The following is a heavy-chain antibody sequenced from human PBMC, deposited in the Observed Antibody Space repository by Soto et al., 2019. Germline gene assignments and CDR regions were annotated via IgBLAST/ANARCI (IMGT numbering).Heavy chain of an antibody. CDR1: GFTFSSYA. CDR2: ISYDGSNK. J-gene: IGHJ1*01. Sequence: GGSLRLSCAASGFTFSSYAMHWVRQAPGKGLEWVAVISYDGSNKYYADSVKGRFTISIDNSKNMLYLQMNSLRAEDTAVYYCARDTRRYCSSTSCYGGYFQHWGQGALVTVSS. V-gene: IGHV3-30*04. CDR3: ARDTRRYCSSTSCYGGYFQH. D-gene: IGHD2-2*01.